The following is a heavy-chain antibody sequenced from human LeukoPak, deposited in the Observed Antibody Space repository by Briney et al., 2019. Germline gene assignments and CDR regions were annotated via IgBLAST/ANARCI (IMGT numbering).Heavy chain of an antibody. V-gene: IGHV3-33*01. CDR1: GFTFSRYG. CDR3: AGDWKYCSGDTCVNAFDI. Sequence: GGSLRLSCAPSGFTFSRYGMHWVRQTLGKGLEWVAVIWYDGSYKYYADSVKGRFTISRDNSKNTLYLQVNSLRAEDTAVYYCAGDWKYCSGDTCVNAFDIWGQGTVVTVSP. J-gene: IGHJ3*02. CDR2: IWYDGSYK. D-gene: IGHD2-15*01.